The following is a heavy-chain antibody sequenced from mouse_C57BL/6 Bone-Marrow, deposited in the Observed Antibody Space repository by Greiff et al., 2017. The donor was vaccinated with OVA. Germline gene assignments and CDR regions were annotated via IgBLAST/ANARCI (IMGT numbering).Heavy chain of an antibody. J-gene: IGHJ2*01. CDR2: IYPSDSET. D-gene: IGHD2-5*01. V-gene: IGHV1-61*01. CDR3: ARFGVYSNYVDYFDY. CDR1: GYTFTSYW. Sequence: QVQLKQPGAELVRPGSSVKLSCKASGYTFTSYWMDWVKQRPGQGLEWIGNIYPSDSETHYNQKFKDKATLTVDKSSSTAYMQLRSLTSEDSAVYYCARFGVYSNYVDYFDYWGQGTTLTVSS.